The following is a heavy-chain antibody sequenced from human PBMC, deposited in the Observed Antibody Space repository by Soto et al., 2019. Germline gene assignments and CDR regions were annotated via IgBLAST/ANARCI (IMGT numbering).Heavy chain of an antibody. D-gene: IGHD3-22*01. CDR3: ARDPRLDYYDSSGYFFDY. V-gene: IGHV1-18*01. CDR1: GYTFTSYG. CDR2: ISAYNGNT. J-gene: IGHJ4*02. Sequence: QVQLVQSGAEVKKPGASVKVSCKASGYTFTSYGISWVRQAPGQGLEWMGWISAYNGNTNYAQKLQGRVTMTTDTSTSTAYMELRSLRSDDTAVYYCARDPRLDYYDSSGYFFDYWGQGTLVTVSS.